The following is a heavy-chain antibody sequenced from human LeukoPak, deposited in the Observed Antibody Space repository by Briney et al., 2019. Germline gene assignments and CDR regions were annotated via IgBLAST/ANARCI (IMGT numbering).Heavy chain of an antibody. D-gene: IGHD3-3*01. CDR3: ARELRFLEWLRAFDI. CDR1: GYTFTSYG. Sequence: ASVKVSCKASGYTFTSYGISWVRQAPGQGLEWMGWISAYNGNTNYAQKLQGRVTMTTDTSTSTAYMELRSLRSDDTAVYYCARELRFLEWLRAFDIWGQGTMVTVSS. V-gene: IGHV1-18*01. J-gene: IGHJ3*02. CDR2: ISAYNGNT.